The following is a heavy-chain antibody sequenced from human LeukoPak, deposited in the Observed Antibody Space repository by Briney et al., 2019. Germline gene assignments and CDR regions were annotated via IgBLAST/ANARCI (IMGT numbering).Heavy chain of an antibody. V-gene: IGHV3-48*03. CDR3: ARDGTTKRYDWFDS. D-gene: IGHD1-7*01. CDR1: GFSLSRVQ. CDR2: ISESGATD. Sequence: GGSLRLSCAASGFSLSRVQVNWVRQAPGEGLEWISYISESGATDLYADSVKGRFTISRDNAKTSLYLQMNSLTGEDTALYYCARDGTTKRYDWFDSWGQGTLVTVSS. J-gene: IGHJ5*01.